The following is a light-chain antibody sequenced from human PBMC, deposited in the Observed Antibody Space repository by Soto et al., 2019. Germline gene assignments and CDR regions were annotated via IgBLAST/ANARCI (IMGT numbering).Light chain of an antibody. CDR2: GAS. CDR3: QQYNNWPPWT. J-gene: IGKJ1*01. Sequence: TQSPGTLSLSPRERTTPFCSDSQSVSSDLAWYQQKPGQAPRLLIYGASTRATGIPARFSCSGSGTEFTLTSRSLQSEDFAVYYCQQYNNWPPWTFGQGTKVDI. CDR1: QSVSSD. V-gene: IGKV3-15*01.